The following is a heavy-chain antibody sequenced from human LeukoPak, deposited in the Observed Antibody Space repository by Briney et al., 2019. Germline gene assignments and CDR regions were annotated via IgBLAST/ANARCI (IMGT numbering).Heavy chain of an antibody. CDR3: ARDVWFGDYRWFDP. CDR1: GFTFSSYS. Sequence: GGSLRLSCAASGFTFSSYSMSWVRQAPGKGLEWVSLINDSGGRTYYADSVKGRFTISRDNSKNTLYLQMSSLRAEDTAVYFCARDVWFGDYRWFDPWGQGTLVIVSS. CDR2: INDSGGRT. D-gene: IGHD3-10*01. V-gene: IGHV3-23*01. J-gene: IGHJ5*02.